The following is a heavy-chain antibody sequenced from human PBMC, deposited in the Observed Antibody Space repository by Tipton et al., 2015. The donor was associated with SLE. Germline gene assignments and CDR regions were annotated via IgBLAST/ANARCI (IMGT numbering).Heavy chain of an antibody. CDR3: ARGKSRVGATRAFDI. CDR2: IYYSGST. D-gene: IGHD1-26*01. V-gene: IGHV4-39*01. CDR1: GGSISSSSYY. J-gene: IGHJ3*02. Sequence: TLSLTCTVSGGSISSSSYYWGWIRQPPGKGLEWIGSIYYSGSTYYNPSLKRRVTISVDTSKNQFSLKLSSVTAADTAVYYCARGKSRVGATRAFDIWGQGTMVPVSS.